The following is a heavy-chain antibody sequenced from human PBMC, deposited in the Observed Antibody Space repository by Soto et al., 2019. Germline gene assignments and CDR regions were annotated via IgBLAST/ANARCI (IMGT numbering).Heavy chain of an antibody. D-gene: IGHD1-26*01. CDR1: AGSIGTYY. Sequence: PAETLSLTCAVSAGSIGTYYWSWSRQPPGKGLEGMGEIYYSGSTIYNPSLKSRVSISVDTSKKQFSLKVTSVTAADTAVYYCARLNSGSFDYWGQGTRVTVS. V-gene: IGHV4-59*01. CDR2: IYYSGST. CDR3: ARLNSGSFDY. J-gene: IGHJ4*02.